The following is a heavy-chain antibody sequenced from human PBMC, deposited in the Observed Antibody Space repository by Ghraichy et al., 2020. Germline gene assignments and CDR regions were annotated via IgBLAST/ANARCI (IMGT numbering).Heavy chain of an antibody. D-gene: IGHD6-19*01. CDR3: AREADSRGWPYSDYMDV. J-gene: IGHJ6*03. CDR1: GDSVSANSAA. CDR2: TYYRSRWYL. Sequence: SQTLSLTCAISGDSVSANSAAWSWIRQSPSRGLEWLGRTYYRSRWYLDYAVSVKSRIVITTDTPKNQFSLHLNSVTSDDTAMYYCAREADSRGWPYSDYMDVWAEGTTVTVSS. V-gene: IGHV6-1*01.